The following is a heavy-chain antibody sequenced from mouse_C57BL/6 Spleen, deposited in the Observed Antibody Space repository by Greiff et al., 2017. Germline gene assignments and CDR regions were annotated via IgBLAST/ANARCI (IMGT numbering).Heavy chain of an antibody. J-gene: IGHJ2*01. Sequence: QVQLKESGAELVKPGASVKLSCKASGYTFTEYTIHWVKQRSGQGLEWIGWFYPGSGSIKYNENFKDKATLTADKSSSTVYMELSRLTSEDSAVYFCARHVDGYFYFDYWGQGTTLTVSS. CDR2: FYPGSGSI. V-gene: IGHV1-62-2*01. CDR3: ARHVDGYFYFDY. D-gene: IGHD2-3*01. CDR1: GYTFTEYT.